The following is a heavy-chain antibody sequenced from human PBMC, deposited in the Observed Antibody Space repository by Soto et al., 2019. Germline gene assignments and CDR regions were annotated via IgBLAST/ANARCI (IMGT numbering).Heavy chain of an antibody. V-gene: IGHV3-64D*06. D-gene: IGHD6-6*01. CDR1: GFTFSSYA. J-gene: IGHJ6*02. Sequence: GGSLRLSCSASGFTFSSYAMHWVRQAPGKGLEYVSAISSNGGSTYYADSVKGRFTISRDNSKSTLYLQMSSLRAEDTAVYYCVSSGQYSSSAARAYYYYYYGMDVWGQGTTVTVSS. CDR2: ISSNGGST. CDR3: VSSGQYSSSAARAYYYYYYGMDV.